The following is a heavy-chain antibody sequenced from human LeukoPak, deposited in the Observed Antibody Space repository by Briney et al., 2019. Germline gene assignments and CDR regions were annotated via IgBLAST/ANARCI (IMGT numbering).Heavy chain of an antibody. J-gene: IGHJ3*02. D-gene: IGHD6-19*01. CDR2: ISYHGSNK. CDR3: EREGGSSGWYDAFHI. Sequence: SLRLSSAASGFTFSIYATHCVRQAPAEGLEWVAGISYHGSNKYYADYVQGRFTISRDYSKNTLYLQMNSLRAEDTAVNYCEREGGSSGWYDAFHIWGQGTMVTVSS. CDR1: GFTFSIYA. V-gene: IGHV3-30*04.